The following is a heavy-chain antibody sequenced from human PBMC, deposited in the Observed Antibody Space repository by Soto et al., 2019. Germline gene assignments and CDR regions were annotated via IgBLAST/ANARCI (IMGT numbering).Heavy chain of an antibody. J-gene: IGHJ6*02. V-gene: IGHV1-69*12. Sequence: QVQLVQSGAEVKKPGSSVKVSCKASGGTFSSYAISWVRQAPGQGLEWMGGIIPIFGTANYAQKFQGRVTITADESTSTAYMELSSLRSEDTAVYYCARRYYDILTGYPSLYGMDVWGQGTTVTVSS. CDR3: ARRYYDILTGYPSLYGMDV. CDR1: GGTFSSYA. CDR2: IIPIFGTA. D-gene: IGHD3-9*01.